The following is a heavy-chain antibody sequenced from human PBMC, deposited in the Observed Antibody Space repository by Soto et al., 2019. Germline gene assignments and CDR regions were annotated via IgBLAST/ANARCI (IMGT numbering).Heavy chain of an antibody. Sequence: PSETLSLTCAVYGGSFSGYYWSWIRQPPGKGLEWIGEINHSGSTNYNPSLKSRVTISVDTSKNQSSLKLSSVTAADTAVYYCARIVHPSYYYDSSGSPEFDYWGQGTLVTVSS. CDR2: INHSGST. CDR1: GGSFSGYY. V-gene: IGHV4-34*01. D-gene: IGHD3-22*01. J-gene: IGHJ4*02. CDR3: ARIVHPSYYYDSSGSPEFDY.